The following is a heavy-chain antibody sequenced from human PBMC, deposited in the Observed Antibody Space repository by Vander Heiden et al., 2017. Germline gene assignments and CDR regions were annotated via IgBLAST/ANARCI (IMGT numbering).Heavy chain of an antibody. V-gene: IGHV3-21*01. CDR2: ISSSSSYI. CDR1: GFTFRTDS. CDR3: ARDLGYYYDSSGYYVG. J-gene: IGHJ4*02. Sequence: EVQLVEPGGGLLKPGGSLRLSCAPSGFTFRTDSRNWVRQAPGKGLEWVSSISSSSSYIYYADSVKGRFTISRDNAKNSLYLQMNSLRAEDTAVYYCARDLGYYYDSSGYYVGWGQGTLVTVSS. D-gene: IGHD3-22*01.